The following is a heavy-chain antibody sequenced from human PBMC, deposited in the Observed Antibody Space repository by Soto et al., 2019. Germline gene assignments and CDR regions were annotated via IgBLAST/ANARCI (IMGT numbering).Heavy chain of an antibody. CDR3: AKGGNNNDPRDYYYVMDV. J-gene: IGHJ6*02. CDR1: GFTFSSYA. V-gene: IGHV3-23*01. D-gene: IGHD1-1*01. Sequence: PGGSLRLSCAASGFTFSSYAMNWVRQAPGTGLEWVSSISGSGGNTYYGDSLKGRFTISRDNSRNTLYLQINSLRVEDTAVFYCAKGGNNNDPRDYYYVMDVWGQGTTVTVSS. CDR2: ISGSGGNT.